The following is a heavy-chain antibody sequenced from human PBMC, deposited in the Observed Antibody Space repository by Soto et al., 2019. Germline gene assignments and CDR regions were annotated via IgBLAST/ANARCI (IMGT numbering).Heavy chain of an antibody. CDR1: GGSISDFY. CDR3: AGGPYYHFWNGYPKYYYIDV. J-gene: IGHJ6*03. Sequence: SETLSLTCNFSGGSISDFYWSWIRQPPGKGLEWIGYMYYTGNTEYNPSLKSRVTISIDTSKNQFSLKLRSVTATDTAIYYCAGGPYYHFWNGYPKYYYIDVWGKGTTVTVSS. CDR2: MYYTGNT. V-gene: IGHV4-59*08. D-gene: IGHD3-3*01.